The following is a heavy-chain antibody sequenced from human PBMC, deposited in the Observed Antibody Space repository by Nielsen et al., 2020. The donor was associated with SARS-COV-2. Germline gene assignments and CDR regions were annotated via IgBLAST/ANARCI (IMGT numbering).Heavy chain of an antibody. Sequence: GGSLRLSCAASGFTFSSYAMSWVRQAPGKGLEWVSAISGSGGSTYYADSVKGRFTISRDNAKKSLYLQMNSLRAEDTAVYYCARDYHWDGYNSGVDYWGQGTLVTVSS. CDR3: ARDYHWDGYNSGVDY. V-gene: IGHV3-23*01. D-gene: IGHD5-24*01. CDR1: GFTFSSYA. CDR2: ISGSGGST. J-gene: IGHJ4*02.